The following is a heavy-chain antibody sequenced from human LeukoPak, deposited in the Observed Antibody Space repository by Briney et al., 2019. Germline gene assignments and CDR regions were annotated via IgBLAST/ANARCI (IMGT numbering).Heavy chain of an antibody. J-gene: IGHJ4*02. D-gene: IGHD3-9*01. CDR3: AKGGDYDGLTGYYDSDC. V-gene: IGHV3-23*01. CDR2: ITASGGTS. Sequence: GRSLRLSCAASGFIFRNYAMSWVRQAPGKWLECDSLITASGGTSWYADSVKGPFTISRDNSKNTLYLHMNSLGADDTAVYYCAKGGDYDGLTGYYDSDCWGQGTLVTVCS. CDR1: GFIFRNYA.